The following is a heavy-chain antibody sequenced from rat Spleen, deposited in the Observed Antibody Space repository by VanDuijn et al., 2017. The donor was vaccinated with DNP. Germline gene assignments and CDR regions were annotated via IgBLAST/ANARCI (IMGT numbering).Heavy chain of an antibody. CDR3: AKDDYSAPFDY. D-gene: IGHD1-1*01. CDR1: GFTFSDYD. Sequence: EVQLVESGGGLVQPGRSMKLSCAASGFTFSDYDMAWVLQAPTKGLEWVASITSDTGTTYYRDSVKGRFTISRDDSKSTLYLQMESLRSEDTATYYCAKDDYSAPFDYWGQGVMVTVSS. V-gene: IGHV5-20*01. J-gene: IGHJ2*01. CDR2: ITSDTGTT.